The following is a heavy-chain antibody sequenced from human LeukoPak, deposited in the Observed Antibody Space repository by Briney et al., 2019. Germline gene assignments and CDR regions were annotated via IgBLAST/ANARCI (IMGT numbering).Heavy chain of an antibody. Sequence: GGSLRLSCAASGFTFSSSAMSWVRQAPGKGLEWVAVISYDGSNKYYADSVKGRFTISRDNSKNTLYLQMNSLRAEDTAVYYCARSPVTTVTTFDYWGQGTLVTVSS. J-gene: IGHJ4*02. CDR3: ARSPVTTVTTFDY. V-gene: IGHV3-30*04. CDR1: GFTFSSSA. CDR2: ISYDGSNK. D-gene: IGHD4-17*01.